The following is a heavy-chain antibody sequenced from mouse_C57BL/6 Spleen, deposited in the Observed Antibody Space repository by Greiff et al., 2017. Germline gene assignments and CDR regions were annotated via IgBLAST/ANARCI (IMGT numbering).Heavy chain of an antibody. Sequence: QVQLQQPGAELVRPGTSVKLSCKASGYTFTSYWMHWVKQRPGQGLEWIGVIDPSDSYTNYNQKFKGKATLTVDTSSSTAYMQLSSLTSEDSAVYYCAMSDYGNYEAYWGQGTLVTVSA. V-gene: IGHV1-59*01. CDR2: IDPSDSYT. CDR1: GYTFTSYW. CDR3: AMSDYGNYEAY. D-gene: IGHD2-1*01. J-gene: IGHJ3*01.